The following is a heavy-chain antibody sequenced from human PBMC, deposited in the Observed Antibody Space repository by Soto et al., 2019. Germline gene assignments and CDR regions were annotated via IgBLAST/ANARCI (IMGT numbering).Heavy chain of an antibody. Sequence: SQTLSLTCAISGDSVSSNSAAWNWIRQSPSRGLEWLGRTYYRSKWYNDYAVSVKSRITINPDTSKNQFSLQLNSVTPEDTAVYYCARASGYCSGGSCGRSYFDYWGQGTLVTV. J-gene: IGHJ4*02. D-gene: IGHD2-15*01. CDR3: ARASGYCSGGSCGRSYFDY. CDR2: TYYRSKWYN. V-gene: IGHV6-1*01. CDR1: GDSVSSNSAA.